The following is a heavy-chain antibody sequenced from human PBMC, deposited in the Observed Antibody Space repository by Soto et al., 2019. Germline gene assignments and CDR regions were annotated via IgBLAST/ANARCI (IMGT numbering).Heavy chain of an antibody. Sequence: VPLLESGGGLVQPGGSLRLSGAASGFIFSNYDMSWVRRAPGKGRAWVSVIATSGGGTYYADSVKGRFTNSRDNSKNTVYLQMSSLRAEDTARYMCGRHAKFTSVTANVGDYYGLDIWGPGTTVTIAS. D-gene: IGHD4-4*01. CDR3: GRHAKFTSVTANVGDYYGLDI. CDR1: GFIFSNYD. CDR2: IATSGGGT. V-gene: IGHV3-23*01. J-gene: IGHJ6*02.